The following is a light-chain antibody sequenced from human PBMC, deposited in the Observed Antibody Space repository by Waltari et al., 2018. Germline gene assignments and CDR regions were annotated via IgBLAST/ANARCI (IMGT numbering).Light chain of an antibody. CDR2: KND. J-gene: IGLJ3*02. CDR1: TSNIGSQS. V-gene: IGLV1-47*01. Sequence: QSVLTQTPSASGTPGQRVTISRSGLTSNIGSQSVYWYQQPPGTAPKLLIYKNDQRPSGVPDRFSGSKSGTSASLAISGLRSEDEADYYCATWDDRLSGWLFGGGTKLTAL. CDR3: ATWDDRLSGWL.